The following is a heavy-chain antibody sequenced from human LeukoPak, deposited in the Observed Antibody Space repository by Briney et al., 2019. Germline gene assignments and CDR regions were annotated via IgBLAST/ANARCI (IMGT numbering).Heavy chain of an antibody. V-gene: IGHV1-46*01. CDR2: INPSGGST. D-gene: IGHD3-10*01. CDR3: ARDVWGGYSSGSVGFDY. J-gene: IGHJ4*02. Sequence: ASVKVSCKASGYTFTSYYMRWVRQAPGQGLEWMGIINPSGGSTSYAQKFQGRVTMTRDMSTSTVYMELSSLRSEDTAVYYCARDVWGGYSSGSVGFDYWGQGTLVTVSS. CDR1: GYTFTSYY.